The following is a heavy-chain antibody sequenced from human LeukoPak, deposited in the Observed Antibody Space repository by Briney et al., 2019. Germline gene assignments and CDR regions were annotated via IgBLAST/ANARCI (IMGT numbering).Heavy chain of an antibody. V-gene: IGHV3-23*01. CDR3: ANTILLDVYGPIG. CDR1: GFTFSSYV. CDR2: INPGGGST. J-gene: IGHJ3*01. D-gene: IGHD2-8*01. Sequence: PGGSLSLSCALSGFTFSSYVMISVRQAPGEGLEWVSLINPGGGSTYYADSVKGRFTISRDNSRNTLYLQMNSLRADDTAVYYCANTILLDVYGPIGWGRGTMVTVSS.